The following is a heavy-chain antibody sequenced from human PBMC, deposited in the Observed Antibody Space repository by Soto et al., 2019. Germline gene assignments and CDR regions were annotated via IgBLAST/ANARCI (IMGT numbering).Heavy chain of an antibody. V-gene: IGHV1-69*06. CDR2: TIPTVGAG. J-gene: IGHJ4*02. Sequence: QVQLVQSGAEVKKPGSSVKVSCKASGGTFSSNPISWMRQAPGQGLEWVGGTIPTVGAGSYAQRFQGRATITADKSTNTAYMELSNLRPEDMAVYYCARRQSNGYNRYFDSWGQGTLVTVSS. D-gene: IGHD5-12*01. CDR3: ARRQSNGYNRYFDS. CDR1: GGTFSSNP.